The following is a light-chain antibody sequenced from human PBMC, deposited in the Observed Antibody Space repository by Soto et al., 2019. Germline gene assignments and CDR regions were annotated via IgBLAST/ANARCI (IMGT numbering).Light chain of an antibody. Sequence: EIVLTQSPATLSLSPGERATLSCRASQSVSRYLAWYQQKPGQAPRLLIYDASNRATGFPARFSGSGSGTDFTLTISRLEHDDFAVYYCQQSSSWPITFGQGTRLEIK. CDR3: QQSSSWPIT. CDR2: DAS. J-gene: IGKJ5*01. V-gene: IGKV3-11*01. CDR1: QSVSRY.